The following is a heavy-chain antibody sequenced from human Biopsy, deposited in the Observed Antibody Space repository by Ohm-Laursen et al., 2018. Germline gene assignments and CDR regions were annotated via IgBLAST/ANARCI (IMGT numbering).Heavy chain of an antibody. CDR1: GFTFSSHA. J-gene: IGHJ5*02. D-gene: IGHD3-3*01. Sequence: SLRLSCTASGFTFSSHAMSWVRQAPGKGLECVSVINGSGRSTYYADPVKGRFTISRDNSKNALYLQMNSLRAEDTAMYYCARDLYDFCGGCPFDPWGQGTLVTVSS. CDR3: ARDLYDFCGGCPFDP. CDR2: INGSGRST. V-gene: IGHV3-23*01.